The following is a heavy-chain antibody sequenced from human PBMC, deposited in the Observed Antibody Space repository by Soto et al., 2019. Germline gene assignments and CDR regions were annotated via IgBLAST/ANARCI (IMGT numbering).Heavy chain of an antibody. CDR2: ISWNSGSI. V-gene: IGHV3-9*01. D-gene: IGHD4-17*01. J-gene: IGHJ4*03. Sequence: GGSLRLSCAASGFTFDDYAMHWVRQAPGKGPEWVSGISWNSGSIGYADSVKGRFTISRDNAKNSLYLQMNSLRAEDTALYYCAKDLYGDYVYYFDYSGKATTVPVPS. CDR1: GFTFDDYA. CDR3: AKDLYGDYVYYFDY.